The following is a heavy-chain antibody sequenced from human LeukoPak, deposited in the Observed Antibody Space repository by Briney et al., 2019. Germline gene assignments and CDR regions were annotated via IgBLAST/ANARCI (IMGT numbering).Heavy chain of an antibody. CDR3: ASVRGEFTIFGVAETFDY. CDR1: GFTFSSYE. V-gene: IGHV3-48*03. CDR2: ISSSGSTI. J-gene: IGHJ4*02. D-gene: IGHD3-3*01. Sequence: PGGSLRLSCAASGFTFSSYEMNWVRQAPGKGLKWVSYISSSGSTIYYADSVKGRFTISRDNAKNSLYLQMNSLRAEDTAVYYCASVRGEFTIFGVAETFDYWGQGTLVTVSS.